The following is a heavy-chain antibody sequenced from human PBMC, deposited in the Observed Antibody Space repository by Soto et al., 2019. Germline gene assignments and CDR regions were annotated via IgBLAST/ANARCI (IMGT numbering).Heavy chain of an antibody. V-gene: IGHV1-69*06. Sequence: QVQLVQSGAEVKKPGSSVKVSCKASGGTFSSYAISWVRQAPGQGLEWMGGIIPIFGTANYAKKFQGRVTITADKSTRTAYLELSSLRSEDTAVYYCARETLTTGNSVYGMDVWGQGTTVTVSS. J-gene: IGHJ6*02. D-gene: IGHD1-1*01. CDR1: GGTFSSYA. CDR3: ARETLTTGNSVYGMDV. CDR2: IIPIFGTA.